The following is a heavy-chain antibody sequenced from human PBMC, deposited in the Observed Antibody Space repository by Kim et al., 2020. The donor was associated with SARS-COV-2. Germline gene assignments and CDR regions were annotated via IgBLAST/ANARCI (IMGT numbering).Heavy chain of an antibody. D-gene: IGHD4-4*01. V-gene: IGHV3-9*01. CDR3: ANVWGRTGVAWDYSHGIVV. CDR1: GFTFGDYA. J-gene: IGHJ6*02. CDR2: IYWDSGSI. Sequence: GGSLRLSCAASGFTFGDYAMHWVRLGPGKGLEWVSGIYWDSGSIGYAESVEGRFTISRDNAKNSLYLQMNSLRGEDTAVYYCANVWGRTGVAWDYSHGIVVWGQGTTVIV.